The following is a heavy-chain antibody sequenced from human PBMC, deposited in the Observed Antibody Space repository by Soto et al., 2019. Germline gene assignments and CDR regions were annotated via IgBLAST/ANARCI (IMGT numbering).Heavy chain of an antibody. J-gene: IGHJ4*02. CDR2: LWYDGSNI. CDR1: GFTFSSYA. D-gene: IGHD3-3*01. V-gene: IGHV3-33*01. CDR3: ARDVNDFWSGYLY. Sequence: ESGGGVVQPGRSLRLSCAASGFTFSSYAMHWVRQAPGKGLEWVAVLWYDGSNIQYADSVKGRFTISRDNSKNTLYLQMDSLRAEDTAVYHCARDVNDFWSGYLYWGQGTPVTVSS.